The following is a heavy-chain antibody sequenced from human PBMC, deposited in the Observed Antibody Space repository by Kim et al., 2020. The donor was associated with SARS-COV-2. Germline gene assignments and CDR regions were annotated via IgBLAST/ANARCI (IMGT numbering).Heavy chain of an antibody. CDR3: ARLVTAPYYFYY. Sequence: SETLSLTCTVSGGSISSSSYYWGWIRQPPGKGLEWIGSIYYSGSTYYNPSLKSRVTISVDTSKNQFSLKLSSVTAADTAVYYCARLVTAPYYFYYWGQGTLVTVSS. D-gene: IGHD2-21*02. CDR2: IYYSGST. CDR1: GGSISSSSYY. J-gene: IGHJ4*02. V-gene: IGHV4-39*01.